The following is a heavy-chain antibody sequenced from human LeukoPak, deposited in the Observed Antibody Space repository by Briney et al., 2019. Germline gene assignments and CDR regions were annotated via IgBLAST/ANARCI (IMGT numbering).Heavy chain of an antibody. J-gene: IGHJ4*02. CDR3: AIQNYYGSGSYDY. Sequence: ASVKVSCKASGYTFTGYYMHWVRQAPGQGLEWMGRINPNSGGINYAQKFQGRVTMTRDTSISTAYMELSRLRSDDTAVYYCAIQNYYGSGSYDYWGQGTLVTVSS. D-gene: IGHD3-10*01. V-gene: IGHV1-2*06. CDR1: GYTFTGYY. CDR2: INPNSGGI.